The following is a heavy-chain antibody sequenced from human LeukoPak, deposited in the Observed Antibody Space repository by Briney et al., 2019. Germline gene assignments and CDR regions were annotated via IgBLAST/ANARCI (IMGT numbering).Heavy chain of an antibody. Sequence: ASVKVSCKVSGYTLTELSMHWVRQAPGKGLEWMGGFDPEDGETIYAQKFQGRVTMTEDTSTDTAYMVLSSLRSEDTAVYYCATGFIVGATPLDYWGQGTLVTVSS. J-gene: IGHJ4*02. D-gene: IGHD1-26*01. V-gene: IGHV1-24*01. CDR2: FDPEDGET. CDR1: GYTLTELS. CDR3: ATGFIVGATPLDY.